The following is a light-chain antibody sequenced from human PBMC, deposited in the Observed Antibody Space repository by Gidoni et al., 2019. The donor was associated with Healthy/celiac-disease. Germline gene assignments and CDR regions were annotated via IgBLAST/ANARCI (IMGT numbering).Light chain of an antibody. V-gene: IGKV4-1*01. CDR1: QSVLYSSNNKNY. CDR3: QQYYSTPPT. J-gene: IGKJ4*01. Sequence: DIVMTQSPDSLAVSLGERATINCKSSQSVLYSSNNKNYLAWYQQKPGQPPKLLIYWASTRESGVPDRFRGSGSGTDFTLTISSLQAEDVAVYYCQQYYSTPPTFGGGTKVEIK. CDR2: WAS.